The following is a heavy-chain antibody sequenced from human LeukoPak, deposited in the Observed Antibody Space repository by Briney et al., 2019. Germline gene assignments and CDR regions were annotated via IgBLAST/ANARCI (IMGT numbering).Heavy chain of an antibody. CDR2: ISWDGAST. V-gene: IGHV3-43D*03. Sequence: GGSLRLSCAASGFTFDDYAMHWVRQAPGKGLEWVSLISWDGASTYYADSVKGRFTISRDNSKNSLYLQMNSLRAEDTALYYCARASVSYYYYYMDVWGKGTTVTVSS. J-gene: IGHJ6*03. CDR3: ARASVSYYYYYMDV. CDR1: GFTFDDYA.